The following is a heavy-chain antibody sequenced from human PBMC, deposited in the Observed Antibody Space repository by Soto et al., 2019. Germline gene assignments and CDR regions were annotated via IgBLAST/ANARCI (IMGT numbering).Heavy chain of an antibody. J-gene: IGHJ4*02. CDR1: GYTFTSYA. V-gene: IGHV1-3*01. D-gene: IGHD5-12*01. Sequence: ASVKVSCKASGYTFTSYAMHWVRQAPGQRLEWMGWINAGNGNTKYSQKFQGRVTITRDTSASTAYMELSSLRSEDTAVYYCATAYLQWLKIDYWGQGTLVTVSS. CDR3: ATAYLQWLKIDY. CDR2: INAGNGNT.